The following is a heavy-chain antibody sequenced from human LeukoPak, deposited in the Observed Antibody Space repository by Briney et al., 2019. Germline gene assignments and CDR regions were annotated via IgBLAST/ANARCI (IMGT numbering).Heavy chain of an antibody. CDR1: GGSINSDDYY. J-gene: IGHJ4*02. V-gene: IGHV4-30-4*01. CDR2: IYYSGST. D-gene: IGHD2-15*01. Sequence: SETLSLTCTVSGGSINSDDYYWTWIRQPPGKGLEWIASIYYSGSTYYSPSLRSRITISMDTSKNQFSLRLSSVTAADTAVYYCVRARGYCSRGSCYEFDYWGQGTLVTVSS. CDR3: VRARGYCSRGSCYEFDY.